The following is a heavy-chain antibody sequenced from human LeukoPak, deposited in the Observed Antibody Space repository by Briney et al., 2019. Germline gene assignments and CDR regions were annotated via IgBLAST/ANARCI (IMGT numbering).Heavy chain of an antibody. CDR3: ASGGLVRSSKGYFDY. Sequence: SQTLSLTCAVSGDTFSSYTAGWNWHRQSPSRGLEWLGRTYYRCKLYIDYAESVKSRISINPDTSKNQFSLQLNSVTPDDTAVYYCASGGLVRSSKGYFDYWGQGILVTVSS. J-gene: IGHJ4*02. CDR2: TYYRCKLYI. CDR1: GDTFSSYTAG. D-gene: IGHD1-26*01. V-gene: IGHV6-1*01.